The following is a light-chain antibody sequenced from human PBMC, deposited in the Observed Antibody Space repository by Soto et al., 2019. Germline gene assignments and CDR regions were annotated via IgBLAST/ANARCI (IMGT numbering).Light chain of an antibody. CDR3: QQYNSYST. V-gene: IGKV1-5*01. CDR1: QSISSW. Sequence: IQMTHSPSTLSASVGDRVTITCRASQSISSWLAWYQQKPGKAPKLLIYDASSLESGVPSRFSGSGSGTEFTLTISSLQADDFATYYCQQYNSYSTFGQGTKVDI. CDR2: DAS. J-gene: IGKJ1*01.